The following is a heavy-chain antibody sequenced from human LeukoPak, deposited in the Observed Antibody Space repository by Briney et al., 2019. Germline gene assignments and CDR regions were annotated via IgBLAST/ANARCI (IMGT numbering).Heavy chain of an antibody. CDR3: ARGPSYYDFWSGYYRFTNFDY. Sequence: SQTLSLTCTVSGGSISSYYWSWIRQPPGKGLEWIGYIYYSGSTNYNPSLKSRVTISVDTSKNQFSLKLSSMTAADTAVYYCARGPSYYDFWSGYYRFTNFDYWGQGTLVTVSS. CDR2: IYYSGST. CDR1: GGSISSYY. J-gene: IGHJ4*02. V-gene: IGHV4-59*12. D-gene: IGHD3-3*01.